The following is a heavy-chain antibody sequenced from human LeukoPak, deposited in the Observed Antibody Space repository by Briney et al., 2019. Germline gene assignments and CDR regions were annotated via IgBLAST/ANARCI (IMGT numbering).Heavy chain of an antibody. J-gene: IGHJ5*02. Sequence: SETLSLTCIVSGDSVSGYYWNWIRQPPGKGLEWIGYTHHSGDTLYNPSLKSRVTTSVDTSKNQFSLKLSSVTAADTAVYYCAREALYYYDSSGRINNWFDPWGQGTLVTVSS. V-gene: IGHV4-59*02. CDR1: GDSVSGYY. CDR2: THHSGDT. CDR3: AREALYYYDSSGRINNWFDP. D-gene: IGHD3-22*01.